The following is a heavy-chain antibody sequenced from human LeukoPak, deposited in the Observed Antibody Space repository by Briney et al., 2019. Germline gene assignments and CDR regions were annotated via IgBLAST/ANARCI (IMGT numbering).Heavy chain of an antibody. V-gene: IGHV3-15*01. CDR3: TRVQGGTYNTFDN. Sequence: PGGSLRLSCAASGFSVSRAWLSWVRQAPGKGLEWVGRIKTKRDGGTIDYAAPVKGRFTISGDESKDTVYLEMNELKTEDTAVYYCTRVQGGTYNTFDNWGQGTVVTVSS. CDR2: IKTKRDGGTI. D-gene: IGHD3-10*01. J-gene: IGHJ3*02. CDR1: GFSVSRAW.